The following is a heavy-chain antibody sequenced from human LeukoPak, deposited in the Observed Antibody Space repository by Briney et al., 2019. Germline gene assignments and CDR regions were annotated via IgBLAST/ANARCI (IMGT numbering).Heavy chain of an antibody. V-gene: IGHV3-7*03. Sequence: GGSLRLSCAASGFPFNAYWMTWVRQAPGKGLEWVANIRQDGDTKYYVDSVKGRFTISRDHAMNSLYLQMNSLRAEDTAIYYCARSLPYGTTWYGRSDFWGQGTLVTVSS. D-gene: IGHD6-13*01. CDR3: ARSLPYGTTWYGRSDF. CDR1: GFPFNAYW. CDR2: IRQDGDTK. J-gene: IGHJ4*02.